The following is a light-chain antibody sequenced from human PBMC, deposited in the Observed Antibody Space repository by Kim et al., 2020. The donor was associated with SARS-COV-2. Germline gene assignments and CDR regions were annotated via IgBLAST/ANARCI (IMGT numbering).Light chain of an antibody. V-gene: IGKV4-1*01. CDR1: QSLFYRSSNKNN. Sequence: RATINCKSSQSLFYRSSNKNNLAWYQQRPGQPPKLLIFWASIRESGVPDRFSGSGSGTDFTLTISSLQSEDVAVYYCQQYYNSPLTFGGGTKLEI. CDR2: WAS. CDR3: QQYYNSPLT. J-gene: IGKJ4*01.